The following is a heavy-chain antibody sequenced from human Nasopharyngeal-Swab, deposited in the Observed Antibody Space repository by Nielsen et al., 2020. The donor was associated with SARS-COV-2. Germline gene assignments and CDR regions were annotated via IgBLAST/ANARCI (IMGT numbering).Heavy chain of an antibody. CDR3: AKGRDSGDDSEEYYHYYGMDV. Sequence: GGSLRLSCAASGFTFSSYWMSWVRQAPGKGLEWVANIKQDGSEKYYADSVKGRFTISRDNAKNSLYLQMNSLRAEDTAIYYCAKGRDSGDDSEEYYHYYGMDVWGQGAPVTVSS. D-gene: IGHD5-12*01. J-gene: IGHJ6*02. V-gene: IGHV3-7*03. CDR2: IKQDGSEK. CDR1: GFTFSSYW.